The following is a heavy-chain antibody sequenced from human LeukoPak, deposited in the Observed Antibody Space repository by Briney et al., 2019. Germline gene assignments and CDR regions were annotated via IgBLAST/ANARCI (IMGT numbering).Heavy chain of an antibody. Sequence: SQTLSLSCAISGDSLSNNNVAWNWIRQSPSRGLEWLVRTYYRHKFNTDYAVSMKSRIAINSDTSKNQFSLHLNSVTAEDTRVYYSARGSHSIFDHWGRGTLVTVSS. CDR2: TYYRHKFNT. D-gene: IGHD3-10*01. CDR1: GDSLSNNNVA. V-gene: IGHV6-1*01. CDR3: ARGSHSIFDH. J-gene: IGHJ4*02.